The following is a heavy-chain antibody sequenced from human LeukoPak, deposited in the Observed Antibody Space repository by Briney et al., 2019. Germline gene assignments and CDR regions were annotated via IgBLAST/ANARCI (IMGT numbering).Heavy chain of an antibody. CDR3: AKDLAYYDSSGDYYPAFDT. V-gene: IGHV3-30*18. J-gene: IGHJ3*02. D-gene: IGHD3-22*01. CDR1: GFTFGDYG. CDR2: LSYDGTNK. Sequence: PGGSLRLSCAVSGFTFGDYGMHWVRQAPGKGLEWLAVLSYDGTNKYYADSVKGRFTISRDNSENTLYLQMNSLRAEDTAIYYCAKDLAYYDSSGDYYPAFDTWGQGTMVTVSS.